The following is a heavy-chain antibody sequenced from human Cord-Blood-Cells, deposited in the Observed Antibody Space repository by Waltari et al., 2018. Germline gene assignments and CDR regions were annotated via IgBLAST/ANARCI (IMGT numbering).Heavy chain of an antibody. D-gene: IGHD2-2*01. CDR2: IIPILGIA. V-gene: IGHV1-69*09. CDR1: GGTFSSYA. J-gene: IGHJ4*02. CDR3: ALSIVVVPAAIDY. Sequence: QVQLVQSGAEVKKPGSSVKVSCKASGGTFSSYAISWVRQAPGQGLEWMGRIIPILGIANYAQQCQGRVTITADKSTSTAYMELSSLRSEDTAVYYCALSIVVVPAAIDYWGQGTLVTVSS.